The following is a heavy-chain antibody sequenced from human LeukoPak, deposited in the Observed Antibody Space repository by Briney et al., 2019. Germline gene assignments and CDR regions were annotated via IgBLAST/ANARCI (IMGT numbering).Heavy chain of an antibody. D-gene: IGHD5-12*01. J-gene: IGHJ4*02. CDR1: GDSISSGGYW. Sequence: SETLSLTCAVSGDSISSGGYWWSWIRQHPGKGPEWIGYISYGGNTYYNPSLKSRVAISADTPKNQFSLKLGSTTAADTAVYYCAGAPVATPSEFDYWGQGTLVTVSS. V-gene: IGHV4-31*11. CDR3: AGAPVATPSEFDY. CDR2: ISYGGNT.